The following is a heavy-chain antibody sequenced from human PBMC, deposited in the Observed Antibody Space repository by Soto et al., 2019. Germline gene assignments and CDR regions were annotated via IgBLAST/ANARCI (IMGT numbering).Heavy chain of an antibody. CDR3: AYDLRRSSFSGARCYCCDY. CDR1: GVSLSTKAVS. Sequence: SGPTLVNPTETLTLTCTFSGVSLSTKAVSVGWIRQPPGKALEWLARSYWGHTDRYSPSLKSRGTNTNVTPNNKVVLTVTNIGHVDTDTHFCAYDLRRSSFSGARCYCCDYWGQRTPITLSS. V-gene: IGHV2-5*02. J-gene: IGHJ4*02. CDR2: SYWGHTD. D-gene: IGHD2-15*01.